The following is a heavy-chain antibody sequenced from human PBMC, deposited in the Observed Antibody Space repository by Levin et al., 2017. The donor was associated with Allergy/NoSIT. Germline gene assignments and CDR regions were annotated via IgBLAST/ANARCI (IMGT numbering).Heavy chain of an antibody. V-gene: IGHV3-11*03. CDR2: ISSSSSYT. CDR1: GFTFSDYY. D-gene: IGHD6-13*01. J-gene: IGHJ4*02. CDR3: ARSDEAAAGTSGSFDY. Sequence: GGSLRLSCAASGFTFSDYYMSWIRQAPGKGLEWVSYISSSSSYTNYADSVKGRFTISRDNAKNSLYLQMNSLRAEDTAVYYCARSDEAAAGTSGSFDYWGQGTLVTVSS.